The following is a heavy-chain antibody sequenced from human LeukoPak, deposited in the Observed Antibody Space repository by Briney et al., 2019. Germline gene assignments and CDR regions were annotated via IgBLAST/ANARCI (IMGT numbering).Heavy chain of an antibody. CDR2: INPNSGGT. CDR1: GYTFTGYY. Sequence: GASVKVSCKASGYTFTGYYMHWVRQAPGQGLEWMGWINPNSGGTNYAQKFQGRVTMTRDTSISTAYMELSRLRSDDTAVYYCARDRGTTVVTPDLDYWGQGTLVTVSS. CDR3: ARDRGTTVVTPDLDY. V-gene: IGHV1-2*02. J-gene: IGHJ4*02. D-gene: IGHD4-23*01.